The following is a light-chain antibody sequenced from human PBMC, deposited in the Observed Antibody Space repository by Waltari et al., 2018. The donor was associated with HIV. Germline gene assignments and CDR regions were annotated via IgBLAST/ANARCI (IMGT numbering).Light chain of an antibody. CDR2: WAS. Sequence: DIVMTQSPDTLVVSLGERATITCKSSQSILYSSNNKNYLAWYQQKPGQPPKLLIYWASTRESGVPDRLSGSGSGTDFTLTISSLQAEDVAVYYCQQYYSTPWTFGQGTKVEIK. V-gene: IGKV4-1*01. CDR1: QSILYSSNNKNY. J-gene: IGKJ1*01. CDR3: QQYYSTPWT.